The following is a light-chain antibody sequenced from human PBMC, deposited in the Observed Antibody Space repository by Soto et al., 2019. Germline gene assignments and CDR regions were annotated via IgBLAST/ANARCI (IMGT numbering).Light chain of an antibody. CDR2: SAS. V-gene: IGKV1-39*01. J-gene: IGKJ5*01. Sequence: DIQMTQSPYSLSASVGDSVTITCRASQNIRTYLNWYQQKPGRAPKLLIHSASALPSGVPARFSGSGSGTDFTLSINSLQPEDFATYYCQQAYSFPITFGQGTRLEIK. CDR1: QNIRTY. CDR3: QQAYSFPIT.